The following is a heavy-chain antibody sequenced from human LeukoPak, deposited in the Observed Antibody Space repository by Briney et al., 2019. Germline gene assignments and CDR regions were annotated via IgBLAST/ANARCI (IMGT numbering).Heavy chain of an antibody. V-gene: IGHV4-39*07. CDR1: GGSISSSDYY. Sequence: SETLSLTCSVSGGSISSSDYYWGWIRQPPGKGLEWIGTMFYNGATKSNPSLSSRVTMSIDTSKTQFSLELRSVTAADTAVYYCAREARFALPVVGSGDYWGQGTLVTVSS. CDR2: MFYNGAT. J-gene: IGHJ4*02. CDR3: AREARFALPVVGSGDY. D-gene: IGHD6-19*01.